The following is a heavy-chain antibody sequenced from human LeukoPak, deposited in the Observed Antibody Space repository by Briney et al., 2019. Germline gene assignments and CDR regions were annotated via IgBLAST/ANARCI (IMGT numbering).Heavy chain of an antibody. CDR2: MFYSGST. CDR3: ARQLYSSGWSDY. CDR1: GGSISSYY. V-gene: IGHV4-59*08. J-gene: IGHJ4*02. D-gene: IGHD6-19*01. Sequence: SETLSLTCTVSGGSISSYYWSWIRQPPGKGLEWIGYMFYSGSTNYNPSLKSRVTISVDTSKNQFSLKLSSVTAADTAVYYCARQLYSSGWSDYWGQGTLVTVSS.